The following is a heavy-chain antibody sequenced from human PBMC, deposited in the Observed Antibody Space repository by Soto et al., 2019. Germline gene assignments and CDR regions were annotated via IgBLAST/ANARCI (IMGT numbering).Heavy chain of an antibody. CDR1: GGSISVYY. CDR2: IYDSGSP. D-gene: IGHD3-9*01. V-gene: IGHV4-59*01. Sequence: SETLSLTCTISGGSISVYYWSWIRQSPGQGLEWIGYIYDSGSPYYNPSLKTRVTISADTSENQISLKLTSATAADTAVYFCARGVGSSPPRYWGRGTLVTVSS. J-gene: IGHJ4*02. CDR3: ARGVGSSPPRY.